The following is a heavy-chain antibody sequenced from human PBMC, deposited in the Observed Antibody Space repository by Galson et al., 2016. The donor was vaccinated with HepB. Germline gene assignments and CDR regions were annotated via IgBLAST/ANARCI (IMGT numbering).Heavy chain of an antibody. CDR2: IYYSGST. Sequence: TLSLTCTVSGGSISSGDYYWNWIRQHPGKGLECIGYIYYSGSTYYNPSLKSRVTISVDTSKNQFSLKLSSVTAADTAVYYCARDIGDSSGNWFDPWGQGTLVTAAS. D-gene: IGHD3-22*01. J-gene: IGHJ5*02. CDR3: ARDIGDSSGNWFDP. V-gene: IGHV4-31*03. CDR1: GGSISSGDYY.